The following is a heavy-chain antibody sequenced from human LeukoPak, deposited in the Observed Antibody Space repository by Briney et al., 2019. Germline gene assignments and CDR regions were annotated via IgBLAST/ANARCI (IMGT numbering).Heavy chain of an antibody. CDR3: AKDYRSLYDILTGHLDY. Sequence: GGSLRLSCAASRFTFSNYGMHWVRQAPGKGLEWVAVISYDGSNKYYADSVKGRFTISRDNSKNTLYLQMNSLRAEDTAVYYCAKDYRSLYDILTGHLDYWGQGTLVTVSS. V-gene: IGHV3-30*18. D-gene: IGHD3-9*01. CDR2: ISYDGSNK. J-gene: IGHJ4*02. CDR1: RFTFSNYG.